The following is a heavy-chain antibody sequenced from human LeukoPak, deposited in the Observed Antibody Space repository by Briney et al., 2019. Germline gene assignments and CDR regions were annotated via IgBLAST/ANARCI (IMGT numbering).Heavy chain of an antibody. Sequence: PGGSLRHSCAASGFTFSSHSMNWVRQAPGKGLEWVSYISSSSSTIYYADSVKGRFTISRDNAKNSLYLQMDSLRAEDTAVYYCARSRAGLRLRGYFDYWGQGTLVTVSS. D-gene: IGHD5-12*01. J-gene: IGHJ4*02. CDR2: ISSSSSTI. CDR3: ARSRAGLRLRGYFDY. V-gene: IGHV3-48*01. CDR1: GFTFSSHS.